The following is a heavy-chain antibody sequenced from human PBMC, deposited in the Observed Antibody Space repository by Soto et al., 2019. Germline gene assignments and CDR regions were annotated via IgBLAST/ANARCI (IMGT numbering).Heavy chain of an antibody. CDR3: AKGRSIAVPEGS. V-gene: IGHV1-18*01. Sequence: QVQLVQSGPEMKKPGASVKVSCKGSGFIFTNYGFNWVRQAPGQGLEWVGWVSAANGYTRSAQKFQDRLIMTTDSSTNTAYVERRGLGPDDTALYYCAKGRSIAVPEGSWGQGTLVTVSS. D-gene: IGHD6-19*01. CDR1: GFIFTNYG. J-gene: IGHJ5*02. CDR2: VSAANGYT.